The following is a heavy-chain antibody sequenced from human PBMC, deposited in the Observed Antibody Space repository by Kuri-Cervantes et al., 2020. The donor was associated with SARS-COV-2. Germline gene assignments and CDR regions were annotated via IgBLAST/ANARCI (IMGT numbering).Heavy chain of an antibody. Sequence: SETLSLTCTVSGGSISSYYWGWIRQPPGKGLEWIGSIYYSGSTYYNPSLKSRVTISVDTSKNQLSLKLSSVTAADTAVYYCARQMMGSITIFGVVIARNWFDPWGQGTLVTVSS. CDR1: GGSISSYY. CDR3: ARQMMGSITIFGVVIARNWFDP. CDR2: IYYSGST. V-gene: IGHV4-39*01. J-gene: IGHJ5*02. D-gene: IGHD3-3*01.